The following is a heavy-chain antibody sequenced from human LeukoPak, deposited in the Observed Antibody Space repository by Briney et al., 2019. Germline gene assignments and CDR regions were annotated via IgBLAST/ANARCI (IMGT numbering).Heavy chain of an antibody. CDR1: GFTFSSDE. V-gene: IGHV3-48*03. J-gene: IGHJ4*02. CDR2: ISSSGSTI. Sequence: GGSLRLSCAASGFTFSSDEMNWVRQAPGKGLEWVSYISSSGSTIYYADSVKGRFTISRDNAKNSLYLQMNSLRAEDTAVYYCARGPHYYGSGSEDKPLDYWGQGTLVTVSA. D-gene: IGHD3-10*01. CDR3: ARGPHYYGSGSEDKPLDY.